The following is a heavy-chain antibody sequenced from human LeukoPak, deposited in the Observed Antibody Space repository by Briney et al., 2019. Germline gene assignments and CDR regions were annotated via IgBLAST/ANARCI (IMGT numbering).Heavy chain of an antibody. Sequence: GGSLRLSCAAYGFTFSSYAMSWVRQAPGKGLEWVSTISVNVVSTYYADSVKGRFTISRDNSKNTLYLQMNSLKADDTAVYYCAKWYCGSSSCYFHPWGQGTLVTVSS. V-gene: IGHV3-23*01. CDR1: GFTFSSYA. J-gene: IGHJ5*02. CDR2: ISVNVVST. D-gene: IGHD2-2*01. CDR3: AKWYCGSSSCYFHP.